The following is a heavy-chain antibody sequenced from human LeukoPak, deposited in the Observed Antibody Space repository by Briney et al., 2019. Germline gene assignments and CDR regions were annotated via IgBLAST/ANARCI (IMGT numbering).Heavy chain of an antibody. J-gene: IGHJ6*02. CDR2: IIPIFGTA. CDR1: GGTFSSYA. V-gene: IGHV1-69*13. Sequence: ASVKVSCKASGGTFSSYAISWVRQAPGQGLEWMGGIIPIFGTANYAQKFQGRVTITADESMSTAYMELSSLRSEDTAVYYCARDLTVRFLEWDVSMDVWGQGTTVTVSS. CDR3: ARDLTVRFLEWDVSMDV. D-gene: IGHD3-3*01.